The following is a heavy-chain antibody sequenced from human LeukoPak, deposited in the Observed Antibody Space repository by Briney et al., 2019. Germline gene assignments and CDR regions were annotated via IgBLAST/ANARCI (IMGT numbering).Heavy chain of an antibody. CDR3: ARDLGVVAAMVY. CDR2: IWYDGSNK. V-gene: IGHV3-33*01. Sequence: GGSLRLSCAASGFTFSSYGMHWVRQAPGKGLEWVAVIWYDGSNKYYADSVKGRFTISRDNSKNTLYLQMNSLRAEDTAVYYCARDLGVVAAMVYWGQGTLVTVSS. CDR1: GFTFSSYG. J-gene: IGHJ4*02. D-gene: IGHD2-15*01.